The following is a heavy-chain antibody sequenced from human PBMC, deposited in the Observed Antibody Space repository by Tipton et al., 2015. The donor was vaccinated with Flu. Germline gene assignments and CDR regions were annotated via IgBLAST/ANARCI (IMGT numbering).Heavy chain of an antibody. D-gene: IGHD4-11*01. J-gene: IGHJ5*02. V-gene: IGHV4-34*01. CDR1: SGSFSGYF. CDR3: ARRDYSNYVSDPKNWFDP. Sequence: TLSLTCAVYSGSFSGYFWSWIRQPPGKGLEWIGEINHSGSTNYNPSLKSRVTISINTSKNQFSLKAFSVTAADTAVYYCARRDYSNYVSDPKNWFDPWGQGILVTVSS. CDR2: INHSGST.